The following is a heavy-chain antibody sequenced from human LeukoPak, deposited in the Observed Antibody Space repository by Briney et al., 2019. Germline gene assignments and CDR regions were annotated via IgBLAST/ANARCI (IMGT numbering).Heavy chain of an antibody. V-gene: IGHV4-39*07. CDR3: ASATRQGDMDD. CDR1: GGSTSSSSYY. J-gene: IGHJ6*02. CDR2: IYYSGST. D-gene: IGHD2-2*01. Sequence: PETLSLTRTVPGGSTSSSSYYWGWVRQPPGTGPEWLGSIYYSGSTYYNPSLKSRLTISVDTSKNQFSLKVSSVTAADTAVYYCASATRQGDMDDWGQGTTVTVSS.